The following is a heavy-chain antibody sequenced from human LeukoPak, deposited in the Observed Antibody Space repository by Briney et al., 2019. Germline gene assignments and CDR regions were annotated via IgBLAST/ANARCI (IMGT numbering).Heavy chain of an antibody. Sequence: GGSLRLSCAASGFTFSSYWMSWVRQAPGKGLEWVANIKQDGSEKYYVDSVKGRFTISRDNAKNSLYLQMNSLRAEDTAVYYCAKDGSGGAKNWFDPWGQGNLVTVSS. J-gene: IGHJ5*02. D-gene: IGHD1-26*01. CDR2: IKQDGSEK. V-gene: IGHV3-7*01. CDR3: AKDGSGGAKNWFDP. CDR1: GFTFSSYW.